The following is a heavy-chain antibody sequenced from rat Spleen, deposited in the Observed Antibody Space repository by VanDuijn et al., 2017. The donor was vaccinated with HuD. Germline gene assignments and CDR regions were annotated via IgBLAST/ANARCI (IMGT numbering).Heavy chain of an antibody. J-gene: IGHJ2*01. CDR2: IWATGST. V-gene: IGHV2-13*01. CDR1: GFSLTSNG. Sequence: QVQLKESGPGLVQPSQTLSLTCTVSGFSLTSNGVSWVRQPPGKGLEWMGVIWATGSTDYNSALKSRLSISRDTSKNHVFLKMNSLQSEDTATYHCARAPGNGYVMDAWGQGVMVTVSS. CDR3: ARAPGNGYVMDA. D-gene: IGHD5-1*01.